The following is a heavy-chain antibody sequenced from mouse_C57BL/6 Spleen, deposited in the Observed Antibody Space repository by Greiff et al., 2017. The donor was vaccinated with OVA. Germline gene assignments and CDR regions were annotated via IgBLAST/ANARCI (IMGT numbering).Heavy chain of an antibody. CDR2: IYPGSGNT. Sequence: QVQLQQSGAELVRPGASVKLSCKASGYTFTDYYINWVKQRPGQGLEWIARIYPGSGNTYYNEKFKGKATLTAEKSSSTAYMQLSSLTSEDSAVYFCARTGGYDNYAMDYWGQGTSVTVSS. J-gene: IGHJ4*01. V-gene: IGHV1-76*01. D-gene: IGHD2-2*01. CDR1: GYTFTDYY. CDR3: ARTGGYDNYAMDY.